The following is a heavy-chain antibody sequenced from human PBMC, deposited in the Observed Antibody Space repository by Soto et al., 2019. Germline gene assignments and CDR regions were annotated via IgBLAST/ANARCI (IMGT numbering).Heavy chain of an antibody. D-gene: IGHD1-1*01. Sequence: EGQLVESGGGLVQPGGSLRLSCQVSGFTFRSYWITWVRRAPGKGLEWVANINLDGSEKYYVDAVKGRFTISRDNAKNSLDLDLRGLRANDTAVYYCARGAMAGNEVPGYWGQGTLVTVSS. CDR2: INLDGSEK. V-gene: IGHV3-7*05. J-gene: IGHJ4*02. CDR1: GFTFRSYW. CDR3: ARGAMAGNEVPGY.